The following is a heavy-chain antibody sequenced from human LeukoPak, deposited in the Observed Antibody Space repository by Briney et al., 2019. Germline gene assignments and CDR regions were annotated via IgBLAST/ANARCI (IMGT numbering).Heavy chain of an antibody. CDR2: ISAYNGNT. J-gene: IGHJ3*02. D-gene: IGHD2-15*01. CDR3: ATPIEHCSGGSCSDAFDI. CDR1: GYTFTSYG. Sequence: ASVKVSCKASGYTFTSYGISWVRQAPGQGLEWMGWISAYNGNTNYAQKLQGRVTMTTDTSTSTAYMELRSLRSDDTAVYYCATPIEHCSGGSCSDAFDIWGQGTMVTVSS. V-gene: IGHV1-18*01.